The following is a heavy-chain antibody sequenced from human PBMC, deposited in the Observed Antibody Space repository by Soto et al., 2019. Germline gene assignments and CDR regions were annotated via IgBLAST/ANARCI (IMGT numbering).Heavy chain of an antibody. Sequence: GGSLRLSCAASGFTFSSYGRHWVRQAPGKGLEWVAVIWYDGSNKYYADSVKGRFTISRDNSKNTLYLQMNSLRAEDTAVYYCARDTVTTMVRGAPDYWGQGTLVTVSS. CDR3: ARDTVTTMVRGAPDY. V-gene: IGHV3-33*01. CDR1: GFTFSSYG. CDR2: IWYDGSNK. J-gene: IGHJ4*02. D-gene: IGHD3-10*01.